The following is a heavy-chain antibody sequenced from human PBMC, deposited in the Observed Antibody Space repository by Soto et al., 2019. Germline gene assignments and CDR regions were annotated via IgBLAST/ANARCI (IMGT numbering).Heavy chain of an antibody. J-gene: IGHJ2*01. Sequence: QVQLVQSGAEVKKPGSSVKVSCKASGGTFSSYTISWVRQAPGQGLEWMGRIIPILGIANYAQKFQGRVTITAEKPKGQAYMELSSLICEVPAVYYCARMRLGYYGSRSYTNFGLWGRGTLVTVSS. V-gene: IGHV1-69*02. CDR2: IIPILGIA. CDR1: GGTFSSYT. D-gene: IGHD3-10*01. CDR3: ARMRLGYYGSRSYTNFGL.